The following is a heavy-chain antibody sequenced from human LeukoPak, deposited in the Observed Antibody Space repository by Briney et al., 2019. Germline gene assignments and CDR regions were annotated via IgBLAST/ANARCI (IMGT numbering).Heavy chain of an antibody. CDR1: GFIFSSYS. Sequence: PGGSLRLSCAASGFIFSSYSMNWVRQAPGKGLEWVSCITRSSIYIYYADSVKGRFTISRDNAKNSLYLQMNSLRAEDTAVYYCARGRYDSSGSYSLFDYWGQGTLVTVSS. CDR3: ARGRYDSSGSYSLFDY. J-gene: IGHJ4*02. CDR2: ITRSSIYI. V-gene: IGHV3-21*01. D-gene: IGHD3-22*01.